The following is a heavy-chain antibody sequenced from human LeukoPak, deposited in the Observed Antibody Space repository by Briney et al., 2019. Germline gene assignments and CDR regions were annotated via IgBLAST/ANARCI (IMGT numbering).Heavy chain of an antibody. CDR1: GVXIRDSY. J-gene: IGHJ4*02. D-gene: IGHD5-12*01. V-gene: IGHV4-59*01. Sequence: SETLSLTCTVSGVXIRDSYCSWIRQPPGKGLKWIGYIYYSGSTNYNPSLKSRVTISVDTSKSQFSLKLSSVTAADTAVYYCASSMATIARFDFWGQGTLVTVSS. CDR2: IYYSGST. CDR3: ASSMATIARFDF.